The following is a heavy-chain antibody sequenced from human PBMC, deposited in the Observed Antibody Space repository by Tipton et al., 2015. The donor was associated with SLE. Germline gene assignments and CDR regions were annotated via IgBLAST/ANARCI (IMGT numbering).Heavy chain of an antibody. CDR3: AREGYSSTWYPY. CDR1: GFTFGSYS. Sequence: SLRLSCAASGFTFGSYSMSWVRRAPGKGLEWVSLISSTSSSTYYADSMKGRFTVSRDNSKNSLYLQMNSLRAEDTAVYYCAREGYSSTWYPYWGQGTLVTVSS. CDR2: ISSTSSST. D-gene: IGHD6-13*01. V-gene: IGHV3-21*03. J-gene: IGHJ4*02.